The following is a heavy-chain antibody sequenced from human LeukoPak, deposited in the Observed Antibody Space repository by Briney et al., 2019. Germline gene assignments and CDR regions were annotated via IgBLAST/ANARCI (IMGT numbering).Heavy chain of an antibody. CDR3: AKDRSGSWSFDY. J-gene: IGHJ4*02. D-gene: IGHD6-13*01. CDR1: GFTFSTSG. CDR2: VWNGGRNK. Sequence: QPGGSLRLSCAASGFTFSTSGMNWVRQAPGKGLEWVAVVWNGGRNKYYADSVKGRFTISRDNSKNTLYLQMNSLRTEDTAVYYCAKDRSGSWSFDYWGQGTLVTVS. V-gene: IGHV3-30*02.